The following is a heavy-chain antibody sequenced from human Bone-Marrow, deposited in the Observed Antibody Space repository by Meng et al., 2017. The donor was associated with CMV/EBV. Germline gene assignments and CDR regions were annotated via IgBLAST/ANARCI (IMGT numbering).Heavy chain of an antibody. CDR3: ARDSALTRVGMDV. J-gene: IGHJ6*02. D-gene: IGHD4-17*01. CDR2: IIPIFSTA. Sequence: SVKVSCKASGGTFSSYAISWVRQAPGQGLEWMGGIIPIFSTANYAQKFQGRVTITTDESMSTAYMELSSLRSEDTAVYYCARDSALTRVGMDVWGQGTTVTVSS. V-gene: IGHV1-69*05. CDR1: GGTFSSYA.